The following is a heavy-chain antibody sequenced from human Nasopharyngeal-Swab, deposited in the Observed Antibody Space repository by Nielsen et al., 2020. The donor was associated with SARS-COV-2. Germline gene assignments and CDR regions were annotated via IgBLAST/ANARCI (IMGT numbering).Heavy chain of an antibody. J-gene: IGHJ4*02. CDR2: INPSGGST. D-gene: IGHD2-15*01. CDR1: GYTFTSYY. Sequence: ASLKVSCKASGYTFTSYYMHWVRQAPGQGLEWMGIINPSGGSTTYAQKFQGRVTMTRDTSTSTVYMELSSLRSEDTAVHYCARDSGYCSGGSCYPGDYWGQGTLVAVSS. CDR3: ARDSGYCSGGSCYPGDY. V-gene: IGHV1-46*01.